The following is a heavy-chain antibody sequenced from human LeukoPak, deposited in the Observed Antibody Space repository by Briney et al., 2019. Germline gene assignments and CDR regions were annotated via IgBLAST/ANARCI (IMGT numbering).Heavy chain of an antibody. CDR3: ARGEGYYYDRSGYTNWFDP. Sequence: SETLSLTCAVYGGSFSGYYWSWIRQPPGKGLEWIGEINHSGSTNYNPSLKSRVTISVDTSKNQFSLKLSSVTAADTAVYYCARGEGYYYDRSGYTNWFDPWGQGTLVTVSS. D-gene: IGHD3-22*01. V-gene: IGHV4-34*01. J-gene: IGHJ5*02. CDR1: GGSFSGYY. CDR2: INHSGST.